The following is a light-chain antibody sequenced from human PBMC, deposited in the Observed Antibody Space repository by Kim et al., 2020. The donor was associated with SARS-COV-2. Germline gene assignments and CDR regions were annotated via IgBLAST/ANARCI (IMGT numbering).Light chain of an antibody. V-gene: IGLV6-57*03. CDR3: QSYDINNVV. CDR1: SGSIASNY. J-gene: IGLJ2*01. Sequence: GKPVTISCTRSSGSIASNYVQWYQQRPGSAPTTVIYEDNERPSGVPDRFSGSIDTSSNSASLTISGLKTEDEADYYCQSYDINNVVFGGGTQLTVL. CDR2: EDN.